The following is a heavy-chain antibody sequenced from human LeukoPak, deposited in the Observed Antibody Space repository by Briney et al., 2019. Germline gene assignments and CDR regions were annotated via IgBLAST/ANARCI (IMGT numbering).Heavy chain of an antibody. D-gene: IGHD7-27*01. V-gene: IGHV1-8*01. J-gene: IGHJ4*02. CDR3: VRTPPNWGADY. CDR1: GYTFTIYD. CDR2: MSPNSGNT. Sequence: ASVKVSFKASGYTFTIYDINWVRQATGQGLEWMGWMSPNSGNTGYAQKFQGRVTMTRNTAISTAYMELSSLRSEDTAVYFCVRTPPNWGADYWGQGTLVTVSS.